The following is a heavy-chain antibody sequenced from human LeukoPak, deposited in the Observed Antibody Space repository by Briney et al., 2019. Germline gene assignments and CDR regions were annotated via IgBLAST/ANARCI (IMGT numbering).Heavy chain of an antibody. CDR2: ISGSGGST. Sequence: GGSLRLSCAASGFTFSSYAVSWVRQAPGKGLEWVSAISGSGGSTYYADSVKGRFTISKDNSKNTLYLQMNSLRAEDTAVYYCAKGVWSGYYFDYWGQGTLVTVSS. CDR3: AKGVWSGYYFDY. J-gene: IGHJ4*02. V-gene: IGHV3-23*01. CDR1: GFTFSSYA. D-gene: IGHD3-3*01.